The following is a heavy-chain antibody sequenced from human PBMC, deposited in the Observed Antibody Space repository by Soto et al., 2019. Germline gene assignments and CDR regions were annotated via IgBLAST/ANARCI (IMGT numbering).Heavy chain of an antibody. V-gene: IGHV3-21*01. Sequence: GSLRLSCAASGFTFSSYSMNWVRQAPGKGLEWVSSISSSSSYIYYADSVKGRFTISRDNAKNSLYLQMNSLRAEDTAVYYCAREYSSGWYGYYYYGVDVWGQGTTVTVSS. CDR1: GFTFSSYS. CDR2: ISSSSSYI. CDR3: AREYSSGWYGYYYYGVDV. D-gene: IGHD6-19*01. J-gene: IGHJ6*02.